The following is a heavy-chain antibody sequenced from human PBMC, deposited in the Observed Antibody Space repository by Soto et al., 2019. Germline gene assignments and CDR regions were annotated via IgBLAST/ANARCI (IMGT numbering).Heavy chain of an antibody. Sequence: QVQLQESGPGLVKPSGTLSLTCAVSGGSISSSNWWSWVRQPPGKGLEWIGEIYHSGSTNYNPSLTTRVTISVDKSKNQFSLKLSSVTAADTAVYYCARDPLTHSGSYYWGQGTLVTVSS. J-gene: IGHJ4*02. CDR1: GGSISSSNW. CDR3: ARDPLTHSGSYY. D-gene: IGHD1-26*01. CDR2: IYHSGST. V-gene: IGHV4-4*02.